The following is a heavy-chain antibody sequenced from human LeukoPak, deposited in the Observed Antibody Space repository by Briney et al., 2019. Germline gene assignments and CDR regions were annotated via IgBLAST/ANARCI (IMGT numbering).Heavy chain of an antibody. CDR3: ARGRASYDY. CDR2: INHSGST. CDR1: GGSFTGYY. D-gene: IGHD1-26*01. J-gene: IGHJ4*02. V-gene: IGHV4-34*01. Sequence: SETLSLTCAVYGGSFTGYYWSWIRQPPGKGLEWIGEINHSGSTNYNPSLKSRVTISVDTSKNQFSLKLSSVTAADTAVYYCARGRASYDYWGQGTLVTVSS.